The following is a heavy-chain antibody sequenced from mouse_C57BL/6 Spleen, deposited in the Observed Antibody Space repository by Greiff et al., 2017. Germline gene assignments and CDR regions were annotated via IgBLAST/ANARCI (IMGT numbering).Heavy chain of an antibody. D-gene: IGHD2-3*01. Sequence: VQLQESGAELVKPGASVKMSCKASGYTFTTYPIEWMKQNHGKSLEWIGNFHPYNDDTKYNEKFKGKATLTVEKSSSTVYLELSRLTSDDSAVYYCARRFYDGYRGWYFDVWGTGTTVTVSS. V-gene: IGHV1-47*01. CDR3: ARRFYDGYRGWYFDV. CDR1: GYTFTTYP. CDR2: FHPYNDDT. J-gene: IGHJ1*03.